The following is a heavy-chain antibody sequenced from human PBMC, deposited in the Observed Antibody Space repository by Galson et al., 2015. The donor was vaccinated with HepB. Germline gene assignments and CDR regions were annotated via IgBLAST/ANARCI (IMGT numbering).Heavy chain of an antibody. CDR2: IIPIFGTA. D-gene: IGHD4-11*01. CDR1: GGTFSSYA. CDR3: ARDSSNYVNYYYYGMDV. V-gene: IGHV1-69*13. J-gene: IGHJ6*02. Sequence: SVKVSCKASGGTFSSYAISWVRQAPGQGLEWMGGIIPIFGTANYAQKFQGRVTITADESTSTAYLELSSLRAEDTAVYYCARDSSNYVNYYYYGMDVWGQGTTVTVSS.